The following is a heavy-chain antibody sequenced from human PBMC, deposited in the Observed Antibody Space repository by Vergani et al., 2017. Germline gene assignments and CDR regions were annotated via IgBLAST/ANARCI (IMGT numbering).Heavy chain of an antibody. V-gene: IGHV1-24*01. CDR3: ARDGHSGGFDP. J-gene: IGHJ5*02. CDR1: GYTLTELS. D-gene: IGHD3-10*01. CDR2: FDPEDGET. Sequence: QVQLVQSGAEVKKPGASVKVSCKVSGYTLTELSMHWVRQAPGKGLEWMGGFDPEDGETIYAQKFQGRVTMTRDTSISTAYMELSRLRSDDTAVYYCARDGHSGGFDPWGQGTLVTVSS.